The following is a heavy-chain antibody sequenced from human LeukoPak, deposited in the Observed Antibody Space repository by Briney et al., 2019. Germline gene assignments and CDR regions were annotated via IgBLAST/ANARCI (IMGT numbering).Heavy chain of an antibody. Sequence: PSETLSLTCTVYSGSISSAYWGWIRQPPGKGLEWIGYIHYSGSTNYNPSLKSRVTISIDTSNLQFSLKLSSVTAACMAVYYSARQSSGCYDYWGQGTLVTVSS. J-gene: IGHJ4*02. CDR3: ARQSSGCYDY. CDR1: SGSISSAY. V-gene: IGHV4-59*08. D-gene: IGHD3-22*01. CDR2: IHYSGST.